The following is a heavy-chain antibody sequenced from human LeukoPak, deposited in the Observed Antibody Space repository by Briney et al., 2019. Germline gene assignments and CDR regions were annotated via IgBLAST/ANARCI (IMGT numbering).Heavy chain of an antibody. D-gene: IGHD3-3*01. V-gene: IGHV4-34*01. CDR2: INHSGST. CDR1: GGSFSGYY. Sequence: SETLSLTCAVCGGSFSGYYWSWIRQPPGKGLEWIGEINHSGSTNYNPSLKSRVTISVDASKNQFSLKLSSVTAADTAVYYCARGITIFGVVISTRNWFDPWGQGTLVTVSS. CDR3: ARGITIFGVVISTRNWFDP. J-gene: IGHJ5*02.